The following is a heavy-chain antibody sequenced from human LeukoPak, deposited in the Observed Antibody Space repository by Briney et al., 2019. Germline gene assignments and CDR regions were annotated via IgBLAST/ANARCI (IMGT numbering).Heavy chain of an antibody. CDR1: GFTFSSYW. CDR2: IKQDGSEK. V-gene: IGHV3-7*03. Sequence: PGGSLRLSCAASGFTFSSYWMSWVRQAPGKGLEWVANIKQDGSEKYYVDSVKGRFTISRDNSKNTLYLQMNSLRAEDTAVYYCAREGVLWDSSGYYPFDWGQGTLVTVSS. J-gene: IGHJ4*02. CDR3: AREGVLWDSSGYYPFD. D-gene: IGHD3-22*01.